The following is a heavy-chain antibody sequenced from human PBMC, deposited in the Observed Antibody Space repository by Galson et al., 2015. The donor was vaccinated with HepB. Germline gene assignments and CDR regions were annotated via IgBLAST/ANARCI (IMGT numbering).Heavy chain of an antibody. D-gene: IGHD6-13*01. Sequence: SLRLSCAASGFTFSSYAMHWVRQAPGKGLEWVAVISYDGSNKYYADSVKGRFTISRDNSKNTLYLQMNSLRAEDTAVYYCARERRTADHPFLRYYYYGMDVWGQGTTVTVSS. CDR2: ISYDGSNK. J-gene: IGHJ6*02. V-gene: IGHV3-30*04. CDR1: GFTFSSYA. CDR3: ARERRTADHPFLRYYYYGMDV.